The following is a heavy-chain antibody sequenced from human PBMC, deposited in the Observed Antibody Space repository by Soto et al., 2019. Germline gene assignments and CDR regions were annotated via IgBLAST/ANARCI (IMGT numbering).Heavy chain of an antibody. CDR2: IKQDGSEK. Sequence: PGGSLRLSCAASGFTFSSYWMSWVRQAPGKGLEWVANIKQDGSEKYYVDSVKGRFTISRDNAKNSLYLQMNSLRAEDTAVYYCARWKEGPYYYYYMDVWGKGTTVTVSS. CDR1: GFTFSSYW. CDR3: ARWKEGPYYYYYMDV. J-gene: IGHJ6*03. D-gene: IGHD1-1*01. V-gene: IGHV3-7*01.